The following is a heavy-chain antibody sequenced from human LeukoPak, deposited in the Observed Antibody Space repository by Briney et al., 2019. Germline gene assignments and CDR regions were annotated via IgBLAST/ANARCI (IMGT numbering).Heavy chain of an antibody. CDR1: GASFISYY. D-gene: IGHD6-6*01. CDR2: FYYSGST. V-gene: IGHV4-59*12. Sequence: SETLSLTCTVSGASFISYYGSWFRQPPGRGREGIGYFYYSGSTNYTPSLKSRVTISVDTSKNQFSLKLSSVTAADTAVYYCARDLGGSSSSVSYYFDYWGQGTLVTVSS. CDR3: ARDLGGSSSSVSYYFDY. J-gene: IGHJ4*02.